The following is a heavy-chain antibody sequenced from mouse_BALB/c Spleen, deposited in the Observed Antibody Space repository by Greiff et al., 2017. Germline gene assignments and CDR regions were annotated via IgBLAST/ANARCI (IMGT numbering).Heavy chain of an antibody. J-gene: IGHJ2*01. V-gene: IGHV1-69*02. D-gene: IGHD2-1*01. CDR3: ARGGTLLYYFDY. CDR1: GYTFTSYW. CDR2: IDPSDSYT. Sequence: QVQLQQPGAELVKPGASVKLSCKASGYTFTSYWMHWVKQRPGQGLEWIGEIDPSDSYTNYNQKFKGKATLTVDKSSSTAYMQLSSLTSEDSAVYYCARGGTLLYYFDYWGQGTTLTVSS.